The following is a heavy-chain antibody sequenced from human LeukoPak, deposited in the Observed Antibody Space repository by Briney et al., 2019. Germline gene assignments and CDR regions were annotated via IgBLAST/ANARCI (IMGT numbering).Heavy chain of an antibody. D-gene: IGHD2-2*01. CDR3: AKVLYCSSTSCSINAFDI. V-gene: IGHV3-21*04. Sequence: ERSLRLSCAASGFTFSSYSTNWVRQAPGKGLEWVSSISSSSSYIYYADSVKGRFTISRDNSKNTLYLQMNSLRAEDTAVYYCAKVLYCSSTSCSINAFDIWGQGTMVTVSS. J-gene: IGHJ3*02. CDR1: GFTFSSYS. CDR2: ISSSSSYI.